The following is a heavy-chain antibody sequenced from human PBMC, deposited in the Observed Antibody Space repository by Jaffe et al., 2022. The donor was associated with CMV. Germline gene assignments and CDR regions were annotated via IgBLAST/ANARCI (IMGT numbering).Heavy chain of an antibody. CDR2: INPNSGGT. D-gene: IGHD2-2*01. CDR1: GYTFTGYY. V-gene: IGHV1-2*02. J-gene: IGHJ4*02. Sequence: QVQLVQSGAEVKKPGASVKVSCKASGYTFTGYYMHWVRQAPGQGLEWMGWINPNSGGTNYAQKFQGRVTMTRDTSISTAYMELSRLRSDDTAVYYCARESGGACSSTSCYGAAHVDYWGQGTLVTVSS. CDR3: ARESGGACSSTSCYGAAHVDY.